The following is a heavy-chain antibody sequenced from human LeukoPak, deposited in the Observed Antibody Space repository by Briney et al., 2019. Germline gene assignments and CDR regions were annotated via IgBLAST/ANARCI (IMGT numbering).Heavy chain of an antibody. CDR1: GYSISSGYY. J-gene: IGHJ3*02. CDR2: IYHSGST. CDR3: ARCEDLTGYSSSQGGGDAFDI. V-gene: IGHV4-38-2*02. D-gene: IGHD6-13*01. Sequence: MPSETLSLTCTVSGYSISSGYYWGWIRQPPGKGLEWIGSIYHSGSTYYNPSLKSRVTISVDTSKNQFSLKLSSVTAADTAVYYCARCEDLTGYSSSQGGGDAFDIWGQGTMVTVSS.